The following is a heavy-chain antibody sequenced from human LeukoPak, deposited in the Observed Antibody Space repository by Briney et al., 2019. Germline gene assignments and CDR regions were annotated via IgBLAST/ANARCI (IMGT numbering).Heavy chain of an antibody. V-gene: IGHV1-69*01. Sequence: GSSVKVSCKASGGTFSNYVISWVRQAPGQGLEYMGGIIPIFGTANYAQKFHGRVTVTADESKSTAYMEMSSLRSEDTAVYYCARGRNALIWFGELERWGQGTLVTVSS. J-gene: IGHJ4*02. CDR1: GGTFSNYV. D-gene: IGHD3-10*01. CDR3: ARGRNALIWFGELER. CDR2: IIPIFGTA.